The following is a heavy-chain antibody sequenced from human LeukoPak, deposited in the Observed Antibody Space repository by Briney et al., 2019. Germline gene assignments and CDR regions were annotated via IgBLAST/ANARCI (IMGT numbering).Heavy chain of an antibody. D-gene: IGHD2-2*01. CDR1: GGSISSYY. V-gene: IGHV4-59*08. Sequence: SETLSLTCTVSGGSISSYYWSWIRRPPGKGLEWIGYIYYSGSTHYNASLKSRVTISVDTSRNQFSLKLTSVTAADTAVYYCARGGVPAAIGWFDPWGQGTLVTVSS. CDR3: ARGGVPAAIGWFDP. CDR2: IYYSGST. J-gene: IGHJ5*02.